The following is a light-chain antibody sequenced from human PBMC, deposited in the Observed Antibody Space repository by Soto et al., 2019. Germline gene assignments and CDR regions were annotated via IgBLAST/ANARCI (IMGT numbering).Light chain of an antibody. Sequence: QSVLTQPPSMSGAPGQRVSISCTGSTSNIGAGYDVHWYQQLPGTAPKLLIFGNSNRPSGVPDRFSGSKSATSASLAITGLQAEDEADYYCQSYDRSLSGYVFGSGTKVTVL. CDR3: QSYDRSLSGYV. J-gene: IGLJ1*01. CDR2: GNS. CDR1: TSNIGAGYD. V-gene: IGLV1-40*01.